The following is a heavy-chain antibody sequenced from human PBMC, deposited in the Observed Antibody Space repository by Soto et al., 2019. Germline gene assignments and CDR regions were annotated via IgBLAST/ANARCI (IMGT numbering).Heavy chain of an antibody. Sequence: EVQLLESGGGLVQPGGSLRLSCVGPGFTFINYAMNWVRQAPGKGLGWVSSISGGGDATFFADSVRGRFTISRDNSENTVTLQMNSLGVDDTAVYYCVRKILGSTSRPNYWYFDIWGRGTLVTVSS. D-gene: IGHD2-2*01. CDR1: GFTFINYA. CDR2: ISGGGDAT. J-gene: IGHJ2*01. CDR3: VRKILGSTSRPNYWYFDI. V-gene: IGHV3-23*01.